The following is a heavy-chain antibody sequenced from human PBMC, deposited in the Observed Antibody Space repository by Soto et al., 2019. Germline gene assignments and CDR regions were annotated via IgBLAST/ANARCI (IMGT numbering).Heavy chain of an antibody. Sequence: ETLSLTCTVSGGSISGTSYFWGWIRQPPGKGLEWIGSIHSTGNTYYNPSLMSRVTISVDTSKNQFSLILSSVTAADTAVYYCARALVFYDYWGQGALVTVSS. CDR2: IHSTGNT. CDR3: ARALVFYDY. D-gene: IGHD2-21*01. V-gene: IGHV4-39*01. CDR1: GGSISGTSYF. J-gene: IGHJ4*02.